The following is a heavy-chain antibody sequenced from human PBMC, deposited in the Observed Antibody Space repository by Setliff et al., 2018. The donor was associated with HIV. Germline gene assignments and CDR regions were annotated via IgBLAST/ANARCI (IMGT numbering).Heavy chain of an antibody. D-gene: IGHD5-12*01. J-gene: IGHJ4*02. V-gene: IGHV7-4-1*02. CDR3: ARDRKNRNGYNADDFEY. Sequence: ASVKVSCKASGYTFNTYAINWVRQAPGQGLEWMGRINTNTGNPTYAQGFRGRFVFSLDTSVRTAYLQISSPKAEDTAVYYCARDRKNRNGYNADDFEYWGQGTLVTVSS. CDR2: INTNTGNP. CDR1: GYTFNTYA.